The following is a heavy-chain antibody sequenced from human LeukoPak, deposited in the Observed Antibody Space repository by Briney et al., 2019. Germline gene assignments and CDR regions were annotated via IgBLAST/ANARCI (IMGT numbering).Heavy chain of an antibody. D-gene: IGHD3-22*01. J-gene: IGHJ3*02. Sequence: PGGSLRLSCAASEFTFSNFAMSWVRQAPGKGLEWVSTISGSGDNTYYTDSVKGRFTISRDNSKTTLSLHMNTLRAEDTAVYYCAKDLLQTFFFDSSGYYSDAFGMWGQGTMVTVSP. CDR2: ISGSGDNT. CDR3: AKDLLQTFFFDSSGYYSDAFGM. V-gene: IGHV3-23*01. CDR1: EFTFSNFA.